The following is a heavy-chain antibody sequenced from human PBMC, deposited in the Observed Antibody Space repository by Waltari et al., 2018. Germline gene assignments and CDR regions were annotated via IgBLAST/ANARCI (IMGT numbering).Heavy chain of an antibody. CDR2: IYYSGST. V-gene: IGHV4-59*01. J-gene: IGHJ4*02. CDR1: GGSISSYY. CDR3: ARARPDNWNDLSFDY. Sequence: QVQLQESGPGLVKPSETLSLTCTVSGGSISSYYWSWIRQPPGKGLEWIGYIYYSGSTNYNPSLKSRVTISVDTSKNQFSLKLSSVTAADTAVYYCARARPDNWNDLSFDYWGQGTLVTVSS. D-gene: IGHD1-20*01.